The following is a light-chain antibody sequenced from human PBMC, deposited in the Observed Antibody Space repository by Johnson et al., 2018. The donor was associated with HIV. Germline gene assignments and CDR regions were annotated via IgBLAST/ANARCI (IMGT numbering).Light chain of an antibody. J-gene: IGLJ1*01. CDR1: SSNIANNT. CDR3: AAWDDSLNEYV. Sequence: QPVLTQPPSASGPPGQRVTISCSGSSSNIANNTVNWYQHFPGTAPKLLMYGNVKRPSGIPDRFTGSKSGTSASLAISGLQAEDEADYYCAAWDDSLNEYVFGTGTKVTVL. CDR2: GNV. V-gene: IGLV1-44*01.